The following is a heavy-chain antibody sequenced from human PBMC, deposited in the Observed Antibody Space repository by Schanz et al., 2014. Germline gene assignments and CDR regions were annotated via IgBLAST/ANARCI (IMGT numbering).Heavy chain of an antibody. CDR3: AKALGQLFRGDALQA. J-gene: IGHJ1*01. CDR2: ISHGDGSA. Sequence: EVQLVESGGGLVQPGGSLRLSCAASGFTFSSYAMNWVRQAPGKGLEWVSIISHGDGSADYADSVKGRFTISRDNSKSTLYLHMNTLRAEDTAVYYCAKALGQLFRGDALQAWGQGTLVTVSS. D-gene: IGHD2-2*01. CDR1: GFTFSSYA. V-gene: IGHV3-23*04.